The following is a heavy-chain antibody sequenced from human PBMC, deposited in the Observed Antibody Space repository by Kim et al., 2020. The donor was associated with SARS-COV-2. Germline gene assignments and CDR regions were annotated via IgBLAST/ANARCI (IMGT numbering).Heavy chain of an antibody. V-gene: IGHV3-23*03. CDR1: GFTFSSYA. Sequence: GGSLRLSCAASGFTFSSYAMSWVRQAPGKGLEWVSVIYSGGSSTYYADSVKGRFTISRDNSKNTLYLQMNSLRAEDTAVYYCAKAAQSEYYFDYWGQGNLVTVSS. CDR2: IYSGGSST. J-gene: IGHJ4*02. CDR3: AKAAQSEYYFDY.